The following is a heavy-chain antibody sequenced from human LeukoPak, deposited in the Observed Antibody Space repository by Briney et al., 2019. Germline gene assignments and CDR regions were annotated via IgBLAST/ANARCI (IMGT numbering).Heavy chain of an antibody. D-gene: IGHD4-17*01. J-gene: IGHJ6*02. CDR3: TRDPGDYYYYYGMDV. CDR2: IRSKAYGGTT. V-gene: IGHV3-49*03. Sequence: GRSLRLSCTVSGFTFGDYAMSWFRQAPGKGLEWVGFIRSKAYGGTTEYAASVKGRFTISRDDSKSIAYLQMNSLKTEDTAVYYCTRDPGDYYYYYGMDVWGQGTTVTVSS. CDR1: GFTFGDYA.